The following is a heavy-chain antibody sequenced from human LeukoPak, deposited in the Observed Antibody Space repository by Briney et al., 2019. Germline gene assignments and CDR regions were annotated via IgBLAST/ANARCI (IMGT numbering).Heavy chain of an antibody. V-gene: IGHV3-73*01. Sequence: AGGSLKLSCAASGFIFSDYVIHWVRQASGKGLEWVGRIRSRANGYATVYGAPVKGRFTISRDDSKDTAYLQMSSLKTDDTAVYYCSSIALDGSGFDYWGQGTLVTVSS. CDR3: SSIALDGSGFDY. D-gene: IGHD2-8*01. CDR1: GFIFSDYV. J-gene: IGHJ4*02. CDR2: IRSRANGYAT.